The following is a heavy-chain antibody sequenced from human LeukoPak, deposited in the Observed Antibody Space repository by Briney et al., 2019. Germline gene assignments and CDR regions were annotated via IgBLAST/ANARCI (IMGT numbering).Heavy chain of an antibody. J-gene: IGHJ3*02. Sequence: EASVKVSCKASGGTFSSYAISWVRQAPGQGLEWMGGIIPIFGTANYAQKFQGRVTITADKSTSTAYMELSSLRSEDTAVYYCARAFRSRDGYRIRWANDAFDIWGQGTMVTVSS. V-gene: IGHV1-69*06. CDR1: GGTFSSYA. CDR3: ARAFRSRDGYRIRWANDAFDI. CDR2: IIPIFGTA. D-gene: IGHD5-24*01.